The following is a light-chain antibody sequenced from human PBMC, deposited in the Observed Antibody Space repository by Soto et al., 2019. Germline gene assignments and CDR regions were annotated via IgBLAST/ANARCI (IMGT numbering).Light chain of an antibody. V-gene: IGKV1-39*01. CDR1: QGISTY. Sequence: DIQMTQSPSSLSASVGDRVTITCRASQGISTYLNCYQQKPGKAPKLLIYAASSLQSGVPSRFSGSGSETDFTLTISSLQPEDFATYSCQQSYSTTWTFGQVTKVEIK. CDR2: AAS. CDR3: QQSYSTTWT. J-gene: IGKJ1*01.